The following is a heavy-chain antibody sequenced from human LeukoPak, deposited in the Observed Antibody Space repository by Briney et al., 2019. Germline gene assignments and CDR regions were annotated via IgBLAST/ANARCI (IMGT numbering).Heavy chain of an antibody. CDR2: ITNGGDNT. J-gene: IGHJ4*02. CDR1: GFTSSIYG. Sequence: GGSLRLSCAASGFTSSIYGTSWVRQAPGKGLEWVSSITNGGDNTYYADFVQGRFTIYRDNSKNSLHLQMSSLRAEDTAIYFCAKRDTSGLYYLDYWGQGTLVTVSS. D-gene: IGHD3-10*01. V-gene: IGHV3-23*01. CDR3: AKRDTSGLYYLDY.